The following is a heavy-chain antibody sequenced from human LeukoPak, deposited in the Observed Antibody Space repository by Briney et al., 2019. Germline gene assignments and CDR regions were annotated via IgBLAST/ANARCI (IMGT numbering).Heavy chain of an antibody. CDR1: GYTFTGYY. CDR3: ARTLTGYYRAPFDY. V-gene: IGHV7-4-1*02. J-gene: IGHJ4*02. Sequence: ASVKVSCKASGYTFTGYYMHWVRQAPGQGLEWMGWINTNTGNPTYAQGFTGRFVFSLDTSVSTAYLQISSLKAEDTAVYYCARTLTGYYRAPFDYWGQGTLVTVSS. D-gene: IGHD3-9*01. CDR2: INTNTGNP.